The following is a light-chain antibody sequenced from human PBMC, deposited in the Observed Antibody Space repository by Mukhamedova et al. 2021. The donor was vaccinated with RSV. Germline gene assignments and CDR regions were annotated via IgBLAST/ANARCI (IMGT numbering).Light chain of an antibody. J-gene: IGKJ1*01. V-gene: IGKV1-39*01. CDR2: AAS. CDR3: QHSYGSPWT. Sequence: WYQRRVHGRAPNLLIYAASTLHTGFPSRFSGSGSGTDFSLTIAGLEPEDCATYYCQHSYGSPWTFGQGTRVEAK.